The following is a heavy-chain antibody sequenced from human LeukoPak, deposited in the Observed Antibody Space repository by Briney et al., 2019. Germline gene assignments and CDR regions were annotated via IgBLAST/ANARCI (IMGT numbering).Heavy chain of an antibody. CDR2: FYYSGST. CDR1: GGSISSTTYY. V-gene: IGHV4-39*01. Sequence: SETLSLTCTVSGGSISSTTYYWGWIRQSPGKGLEWIGSFYYSGSTYYNPSLKSRVTISVDTSRNQFSLKLSSVTAADTGLYYCARHRYSHGFLPWFAPWGQGTLVTVSS. J-gene: IGHJ5*02. CDR3: ARHRYSHGFLPWFAP. D-gene: IGHD5-18*01.